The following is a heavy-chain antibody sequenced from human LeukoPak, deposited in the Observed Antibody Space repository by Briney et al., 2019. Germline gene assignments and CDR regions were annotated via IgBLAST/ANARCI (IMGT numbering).Heavy chain of an antibody. D-gene: IGHD6-19*01. Sequence: ASVKVSCKASGYTFTSCYVHWVRLAPGQGLEWMGLINPNDGGTSYAQKFQGRVTMTRDMSTSTVYMEVSSLRSEDTAVHYCARDLGSGWYYFDSWGQGTLVTVSS. J-gene: IGHJ4*02. CDR3: ARDLGSGWYYFDS. CDR1: GYTFTSCY. CDR2: INPNDGGT. V-gene: IGHV1-46*01.